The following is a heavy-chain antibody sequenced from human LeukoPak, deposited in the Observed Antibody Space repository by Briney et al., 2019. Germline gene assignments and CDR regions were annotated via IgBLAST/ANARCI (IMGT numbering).Heavy chain of an antibody. Sequence: SQTLSLTCTVSGGSISSGRYYWSWIRQPAGKGPEWIGRIHTSGGTNYNPSLKSRVTISVDTSKNQFSLNLSSVTAADTAVYYCAKGTVTNDRYYFDYWGQGTLVTVSS. CDR1: GGSISSGRYY. CDR3: AKGTVTNDRYYFDY. CDR2: IHTSGGT. V-gene: IGHV4-61*02. J-gene: IGHJ4*02. D-gene: IGHD4-17*01.